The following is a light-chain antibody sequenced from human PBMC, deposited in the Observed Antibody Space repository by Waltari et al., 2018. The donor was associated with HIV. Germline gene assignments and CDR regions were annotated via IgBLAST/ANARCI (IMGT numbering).Light chain of an antibody. CDR2: LNSDGSH. J-gene: IGLJ1*01. CDR3: QTWGTGIHYV. V-gene: IGLV4-69*01. CDR1: SGHSSYA. Sequence: QLVLTQSPSASASLGASVKLTCTLRSGHSSYAIAWHQQQPEKGPRYLMKLNSDGSHSKGDGIPERFSGSSSGAERYLTISSLQSEDETDYSCQTWGTGIHYVFGTGTKVTVL.